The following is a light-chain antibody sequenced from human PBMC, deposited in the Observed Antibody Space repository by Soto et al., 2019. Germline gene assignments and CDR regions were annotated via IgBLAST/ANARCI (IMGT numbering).Light chain of an antibody. V-gene: IGKV3-11*01. CDR3: QQRSNWPPVIT. CDR2: DAS. J-gene: IGKJ5*01. Sequence: EIVLTQSPATLSLSPGERATLSCRASQSFSSYLAWYQQKPGQAPRLLIYDASKRATGIPARFSGRGSGTDFTLHSSSLEPEDFAVYYCQQRSNWPPVITFGQGTRLEIK. CDR1: QSFSSY.